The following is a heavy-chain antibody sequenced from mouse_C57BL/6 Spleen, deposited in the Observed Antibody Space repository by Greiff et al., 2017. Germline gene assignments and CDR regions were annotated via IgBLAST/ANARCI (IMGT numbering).Heavy chain of an antibody. V-gene: IGHV1-82*01. CDR1: GYAFSSSW. J-gene: IGHJ4*01. CDR3: ASEIYYYGSSYAMDY. CDR2: IYPGDGDT. D-gene: IGHD1-1*01. Sequence: QVHVKQSGPELVKPGASVKISCKASGYAFSSSWMNWVKQRPGKGLEWIGRIYPGDGDTNYNGKFKGKATLTADKSSSTAYMQLSSLTSEDSAVYFCASEIYYYGSSYAMDYWGQGTSVTVSS.